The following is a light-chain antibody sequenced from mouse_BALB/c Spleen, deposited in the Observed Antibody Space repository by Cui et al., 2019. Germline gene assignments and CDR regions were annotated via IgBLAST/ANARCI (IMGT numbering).Light chain of an antibody. V-gene: IGKV4-68*01. J-gene: IGKJ2*01. CDR1: SSVSY. Sequence: QIVLTQSPALMSESPGEKVTMTCSASSSVSYMYWYQQKPRSSPKPWIYLTSNLASGVPARFSGSGSGTSYSLTISSMEAEDAATYYCQQWSSNPYTFGGGTKLEIK. CDR3: QQWSSNPYT. CDR2: LTS.